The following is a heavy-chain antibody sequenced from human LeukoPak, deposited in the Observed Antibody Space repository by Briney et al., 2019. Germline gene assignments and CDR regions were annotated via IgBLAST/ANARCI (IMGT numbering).Heavy chain of an antibody. CDR3: TKDRVKTVLRYFDI. CDR2: ISWQSGTL. CDR1: FDNLD. Sequence: FDNLDIDGLRQTRWEDLEWVSGISWQSGTLGIVGSVKGRFTISRENAKKHLDLEMDSLRAEDTALYYCTKDRVKTVLRYFDIWGQGTMVTVSS. J-gene: IGHJ3*02. D-gene: IGHD3-9*01. V-gene: IGHV3-9*01.